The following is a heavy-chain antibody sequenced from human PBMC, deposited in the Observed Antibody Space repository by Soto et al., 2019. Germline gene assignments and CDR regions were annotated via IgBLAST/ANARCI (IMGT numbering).Heavy chain of an antibody. V-gene: IGHV4-39*01. CDR2: IYYSGST. J-gene: IGHJ6*02. D-gene: IGHD4-4*01. CDR1: GGSISSSSYY. CDR3: ARYVSNYPSYYGMDV. Sequence: TETLSLTCIVSGGSISSSSYYWGWIRQPPGKGLDWIGTIYYSGSTYYNPSLKSRVTISVDTSKNQFSLKLSSVTAADTAMYYCARYVSNYPSYYGMDVWGQGTTVTVSS.